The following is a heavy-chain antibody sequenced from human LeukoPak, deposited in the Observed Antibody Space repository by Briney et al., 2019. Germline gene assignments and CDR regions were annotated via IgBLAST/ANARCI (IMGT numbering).Heavy chain of an antibody. CDR2: TIPIFGTA. CDR3: ATYSHGYYYYYMDV. D-gene: IGHD2-15*01. J-gene: IGHJ6*03. Sequence: GASVKVSCKASGGTFSSYAISWVRQAPGQGLEWMGGTIPIFGTANYAQKFQGRVTITTDESTSTAYMELSSLRSEDTAVYYCATYSHGYYYYYMDVWGKGTTVTVSS. V-gene: IGHV1-69*05. CDR1: GGTFSSYA.